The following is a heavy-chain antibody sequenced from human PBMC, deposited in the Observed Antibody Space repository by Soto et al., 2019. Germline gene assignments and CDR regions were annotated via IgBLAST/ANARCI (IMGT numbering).Heavy chain of an antibody. D-gene: IGHD2-2*02. CDR3: ARWGCSSTSCYTKHNWFDP. CDR2: IPGDSGYT. CDR1: GFTFSDYY. Sequence: GGSLRLSCTASGFTFSDYYMTWIRQAPGKGLEWVSYIPGDSGYTHYADSVKGRFTISRDNAKNSLYLQMNSLRAEDTAVYYCARWGCSSTSCYTKHNWFDPWGQGILVTVSS. J-gene: IGHJ5*02. V-gene: IGHV3-11*06.